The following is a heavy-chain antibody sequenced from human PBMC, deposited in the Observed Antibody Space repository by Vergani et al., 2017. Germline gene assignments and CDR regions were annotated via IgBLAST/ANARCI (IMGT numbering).Heavy chain of an antibody. CDR3: ARXPPGGVVYYYYMDV. D-gene: IGHD2-8*02. CDR2: MNPNSGNT. J-gene: IGHJ6*03. Sequence: QVQLVQSGAEVKKPGASLKVSCKASGYTFTSYDINWVRQATGQGLEWMGWMNPNSGNTGYAQKFQGRVTMTRNTSISTAYMELSSLRSEDTAVYYCARXPPGGVVYYYYMDVWGKGTTVTVSS. V-gene: IGHV1-8*01. CDR1: GYTFTSYD.